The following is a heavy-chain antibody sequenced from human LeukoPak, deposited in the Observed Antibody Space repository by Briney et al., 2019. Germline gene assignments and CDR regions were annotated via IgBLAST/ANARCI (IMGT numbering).Heavy chain of an antibody. CDR3: VRRTGNYFDY. Sequence: GGSLRLSCSASGFTLSSHAMHWVRQAPGKALEYVSAMSYNGGSTYYANSVKDRFTISRDNSKNTLYLQMSSLRPEDTAVFYCVRRTGNYFDYWGQGTLVTVSS. CDR2: MSYNGGST. J-gene: IGHJ4*02. V-gene: IGHV3-64D*09. D-gene: IGHD3/OR15-3a*01. CDR1: GFTLSSHA.